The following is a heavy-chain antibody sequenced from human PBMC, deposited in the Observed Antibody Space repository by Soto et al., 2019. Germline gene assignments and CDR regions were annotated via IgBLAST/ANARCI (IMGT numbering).Heavy chain of an antibody. CDR2: IYYSGST. CDR1: GGSVSSGSYY. Sequence: SETLSLTCTVSGGSVSSGSYYWSWIRQPPGKGLEWIGYIYYSGSTNYTPSLKSRVTISVDTSKNQFSLKLNSVTAADTAVYYCARSDTVTRYYYYGMDVWGQGTTVTVSS. V-gene: IGHV4-61*01. J-gene: IGHJ6*02. CDR3: ARSDTVTRYYYYGMDV. D-gene: IGHD4-17*01.